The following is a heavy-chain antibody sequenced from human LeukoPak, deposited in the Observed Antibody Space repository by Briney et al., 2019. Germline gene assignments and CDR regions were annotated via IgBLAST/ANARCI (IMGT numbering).Heavy chain of an antibody. D-gene: IGHD2-2*02. J-gene: IGHJ4*02. V-gene: IGHV1-18*01. Sequence: ASVKVSCTASGYTFTSYGISWVRQAPGQGLEWMGWISAYNDNTNYAQKLQGRVTMTTDTSTSTAYMELRSLRSDDTAVYYCARDLGVPAAIGDHDYWGQGTLVTVSS. CDR1: GYTFTSYG. CDR2: ISAYNDNT. CDR3: ARDLGVPAAIGDHDY.